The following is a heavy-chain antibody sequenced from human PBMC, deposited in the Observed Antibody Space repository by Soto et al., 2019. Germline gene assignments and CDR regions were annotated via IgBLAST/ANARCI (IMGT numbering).Heavy chain of an antibody. J-gene: IGHJ4*02. CDR1: GGSISSGDYY. Sequence: ASETLSLTCTVSGGSISSGDYYWSWIRQPPGKGLEWIGYIYYSGSTYYNPSLKSRVTISVDTSKNQFSLKLSSVTAADTAVYYCARDGEYDSSGYYSHAFDYWGQGTLVTVSS. D-gene: IGHD3-22*01. CDR3: ARDGEYDSSGYYSHAFDY. V-gene: IGHV4-30-4*01. CDR2: IYYSGST.